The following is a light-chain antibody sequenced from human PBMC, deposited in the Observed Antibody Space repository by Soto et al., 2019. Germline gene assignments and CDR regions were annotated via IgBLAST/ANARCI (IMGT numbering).Light chain of an antibody. J-gene: IGKJ4*02. V-gene: IGKV2-30*02. CDR2: KVS. CDR3: RQGTRWPRS. CDR1: QSLVHSDGNTY. Sequence: VVVTQSPLSLPVTLGQPASISCRSSQSLVHSDGNTYLNWFQQRPGQSPRRLSYKVSNRDSGVPDRFSGSGSGTDFTLKISRGEAVDGGGYYCRQGTRWPRSCGGGTKVETK.